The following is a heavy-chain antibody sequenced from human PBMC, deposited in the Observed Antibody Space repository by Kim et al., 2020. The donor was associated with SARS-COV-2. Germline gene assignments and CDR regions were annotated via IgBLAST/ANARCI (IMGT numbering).Heavy chain of an antibody. Sequence: SVKGRITISRANAKNSLYLQMNSLRAEDTAVYYCARDHKGIAVYYCGMNVWGQGTTVTVSS. J-gene: IGHJ6*02. CDR3: ARDHKGIAVYYCGMNV. D-gene: IGHD6-19*01. V-gene: IGHV3-11*04.